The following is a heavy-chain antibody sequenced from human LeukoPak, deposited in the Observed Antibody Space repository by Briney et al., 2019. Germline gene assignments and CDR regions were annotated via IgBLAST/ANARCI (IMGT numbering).Heavy chain of an antibody. CDR1: GFSFDVFA. CDR3: ARDGINWADY. J-gene: IGHJ4*02. Sequence: TGGSLRLSCAASGFSFDVFAMNWVRQTPGNGLEWVSYISRTSSVLLYSESVKGRFTVSRDNAKNSLYLEMNSLRVDDSALYYCARDGINWADYWGQGTLVTVSS. CDR2: ISRTSSVL. V-gene: IGHV3-48*01. D-gene: IGHD3-16*01.